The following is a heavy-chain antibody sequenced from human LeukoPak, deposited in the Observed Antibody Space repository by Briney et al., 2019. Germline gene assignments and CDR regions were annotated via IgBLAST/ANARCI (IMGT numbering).Heavy chain of an antibody. V-gene: IGHV4-34*01. J-gene: IGHJ6*03. Sequence: SETLSLTCAVYGGSFSGYYWSWIRQPPGKGLEWIGEINHSGSTNYNPSLKSRVTISVDTSKNQFSLKLSSVTAADTAVYYCARGVVVVPAAKGPGYYYYMDVWGKGTTVTISS. CDR1: GGSFSGYY. CDR2: INHSGST. D-gene: IGHD2-2*01. CDR3: ARGVVVVPAAKGPGYYYYMDV.